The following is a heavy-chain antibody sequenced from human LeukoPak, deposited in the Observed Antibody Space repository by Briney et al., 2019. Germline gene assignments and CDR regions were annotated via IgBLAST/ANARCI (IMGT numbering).Heavy chain of an antibody. D-gene: IGHD6-13*01. J-gene: IGHJ4*02. CDR3: AREWQGGIAAAGTRIEGDY. CDR1: GFSVSSYW. Sequence: GGSLRLSCAVSGFSVSSYWMTWVRQAPGKGLEWVANIKQDGSEKNYVDSVKGRFTISRDNAENSLFLQMNSLRVEDTAVYYCAREWQGGIAAAGTRIEGDYWGQGTLVAVSS. V-gene: IGHV3-7*01. CDR2: IKQDGSEK.